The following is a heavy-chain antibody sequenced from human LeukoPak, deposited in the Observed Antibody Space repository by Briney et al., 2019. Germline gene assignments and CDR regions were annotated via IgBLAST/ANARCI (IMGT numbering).Heavy chain of an antibody. CDR3: ARTDSSGTSYFDY. D-gene: IGHD3-22*01. CDR2: INPNSGGT. J-gene: IGHJ4*02. V-gene: IGHV1-2*02. Sequence: GASVKVSCKASGYTFTGYYMHWVRQAPGQGLEWMGWINPNSGGTNYAQKFQGRVTITADKSTSTAYMELSSLRSEDTAVYYCARTDSSGTSYFDYWGQGTLVTVSS. CDR1: GYTFTGYY.